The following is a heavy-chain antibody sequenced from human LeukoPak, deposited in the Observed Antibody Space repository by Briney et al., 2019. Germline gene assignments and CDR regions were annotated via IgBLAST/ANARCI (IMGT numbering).Heavy chain of an antibody. CDR3: VRSYSSSSGDFHQ. CDR2: VNANSGDT. Sequence: ASVDSPGKAFGYTFTAFYMDWARQAPGQGLEWMGWVNANSGDTKYAQKFQGRVSMTRDTSISTVYMELSGLRSDDTAVYYCVRSYSSSSGDFHQWGQGTLVTVSS. CDR1: GYTFTAFY. D-gene: IGHD6-6*01. V-gene: IGHV1-2*02. J-gene: IGHJ1*01.